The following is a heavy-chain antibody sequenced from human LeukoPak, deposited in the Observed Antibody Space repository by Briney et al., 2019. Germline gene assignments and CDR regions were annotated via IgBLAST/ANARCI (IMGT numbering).Heavy chain of an antibody. CDR1: RFTFTTSV. V-gene: IGHV3-23*01. Sequence: GGSLRLSCAASRFTFTTSVMTWVSQAPGKGLEWVSAISESDGSTFYADSVKGRFTVSRDNSQNTLYLEMNSLTAEDTAVYFCAKRSPAYYFDYWGQGILVTVSS. J-gene: IGHJ4*02. CDR3: AKRSPAYYFDY. D-gene: IGHD1-26*01. CDR2: ISESDGST.